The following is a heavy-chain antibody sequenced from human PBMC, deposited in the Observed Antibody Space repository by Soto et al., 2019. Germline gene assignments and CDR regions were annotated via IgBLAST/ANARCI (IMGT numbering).Heavy chain of an antibody. D-gene: IGHD3-16*01. Sequence: RGSLRLSCAASGFTFSTYAMSWFRQAPQKGLEWVSAITGSGGTTYYADSVKGRFTISRDNSKNTLYLEMNSLRVKDTAIYYCAKDGSRGKRDFFACWGRXSRVPVSA. CDR2: ITGSGGTT. CDR3: AKDGSRGKRDFFAC. J-gene: IGHJ4*02. V-gene: IGHV3-23*01. CDR1: GFTFSTYA.